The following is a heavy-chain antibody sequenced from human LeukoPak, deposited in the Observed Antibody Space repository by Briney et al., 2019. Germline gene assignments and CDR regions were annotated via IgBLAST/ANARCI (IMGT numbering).Heavy chain of an antibody. CDR2: ISWNSGSI. V-gene: IGHV3-9*01. Sequence: PGGSLRLSCAASGFTFDDYAMHWVRQAPGKGLEWVSGISWNSGSIGYADSVKGRFTISRDNAKNSLYLQMNSLRAEDTALYYCAKSPYDYGDVGAFDIWAKGQWSPSLQ. CDR3: AKSPYDYGDVGAFDI. D-gene: IGHD4-17*01. CDR1: GFTFDDYA. J-gene: IGHJ3*02.